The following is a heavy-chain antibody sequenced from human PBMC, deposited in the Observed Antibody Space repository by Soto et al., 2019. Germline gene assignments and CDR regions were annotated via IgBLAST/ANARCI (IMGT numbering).Heavy chain of an antibody. J-gene: IGHJ4*01. CDR3: ARDTPFDY. V-gene: IGHV3-48*02. CDR1: GFTFSDYS. CDR2: ISSGSSAI. Sequence: GGSLRLSCAASGFTFSDYSMNWVRQAPGKGLEWVAYISSGSSAIYYADSVKGRFTISRDNVKNSLYLQMNSLRDEDTAVYYCARDTPFDYWGQEPWSRSPQ.